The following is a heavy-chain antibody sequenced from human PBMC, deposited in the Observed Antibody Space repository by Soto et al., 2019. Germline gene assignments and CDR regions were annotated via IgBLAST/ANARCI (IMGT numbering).Heavy chain of an antibody. D-gene: IGHD3-22*01. J-gene: IGHJ4*02. CDR1: GFTFGYYA. V-gene: IGHV3-49*03. Sequence: GGSLRLSCTASGFTFGYYAMSWFRQAPGKGLEWVGFIRSKAYGGTTEYAASVKGRFTISRDDSKSIAYLQMNSLKTEDTAVYYCTRSSGHTRGFDYWGQGTLVTVSS. CDR2: IRSKAYGGTT. CDR3: TRSSGHTRGFDY.